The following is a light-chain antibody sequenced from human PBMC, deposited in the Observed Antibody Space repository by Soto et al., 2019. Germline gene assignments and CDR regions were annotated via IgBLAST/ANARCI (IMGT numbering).Light chain of an antibody. CDR3: QHSNSYSGA. CDR2: KAS. J-gene: IGKJ1*01. CDR1: QTISSW. Sequence: DIKVALTPSAVRGAGEESSTITCRASQTISSWLAWYQQKPGKAPKLLIYKASTLKSGVPSRFSGSGSGTEFTLTISSLQPDDFATYYCQHSNSYSGAFGQGTKVDI. V-gene: IGKV1-5*03.